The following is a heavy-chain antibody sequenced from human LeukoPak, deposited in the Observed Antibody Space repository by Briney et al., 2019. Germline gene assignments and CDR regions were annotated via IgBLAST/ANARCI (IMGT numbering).Heavy chain of an antibody. CDR2: ISAYNGNT. V-gene: IGHV1-18*01. Sequence: ASVKVSCKASGYTFTSYGISWVRQAPGQGLEWMGWISAYNGNTNYAQKLQGRVTMTTDTSTSTAYMELRSLRSDDTAVYYCARDGYCSSTSCYIRDFDYWGQGTLVTVSS. CDR3: ARDGYCSSTSCYIRDFDY. CDR1: GYTFTSYG. J-gene: IGHJ4*02. D-gene: IGHD2-2*02.